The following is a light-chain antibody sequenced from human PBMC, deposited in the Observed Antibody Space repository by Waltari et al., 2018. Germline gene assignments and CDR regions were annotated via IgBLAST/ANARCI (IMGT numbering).Light chain of an antibody. CDR3: ASWDDSLTGSWV. CDR1: NSNIGSND. V-gene: IGLV1-44*01. J-gene: IGLJ3*02. Sequence: QSVVTQPPSVSGTPGQRVTISCSGSNSNIGSNDVNWYQQLPGTAPKLLIYNNNQRPSWVPDRFSGSKSGSSASLAISGLQSEDEGDYYCASWDDSLTGSWVFGGGTKLTVL. CDR2: NNN.